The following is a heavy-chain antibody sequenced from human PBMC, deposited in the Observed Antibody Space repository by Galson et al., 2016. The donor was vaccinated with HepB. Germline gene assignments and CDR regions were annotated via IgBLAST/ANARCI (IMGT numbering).Heavy chain of an antibody. CDR1: GFTFPSYA. CDR3: AREAKLAAPDYYGMDV. J-gene: IGHJ6*02. Sequence: SLRLSCAASGFTFPSYAMSWVRQAPGKGLEWVSRINSDGSTTTYADSVKGRFTISRDNAKKTLYLQMNSQRSEDTAVYYCAREAKLAAPDYYGMDVWGQGTTVTVSS. D-gene: IGHD6-13*01. CDR2: INSDGSTT. V-gene: IGHV3-74*01.